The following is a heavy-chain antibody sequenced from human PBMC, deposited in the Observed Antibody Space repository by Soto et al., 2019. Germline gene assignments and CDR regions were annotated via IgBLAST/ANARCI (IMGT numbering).Heavy chain of an antibody. CDR2: IIPIFGTA. CDR3: ARDPIPGDMIVNYGMDV. Sequence: RASVKVSCKASGGTFSSYAISWVRQAPGQGLEWMGGIIPIFGTANYAQKFQGRVTITADESTSTAYMELSGLRSEDTAVYYCARDPIPGDMIVNYGMDVWGQGTTVTVS. J-gene: IGHJ6*02. CDR1: GGTFSSYA. D-gene: IGHD3-22*01. V-gene: IGHV1-69*13.